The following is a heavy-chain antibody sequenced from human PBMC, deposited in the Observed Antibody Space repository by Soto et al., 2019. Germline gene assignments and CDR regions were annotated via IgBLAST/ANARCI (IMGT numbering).Heavy chain of an antibody. V-gene: IGHV4-34*01. D-gene: IGHD5-12*01. CDR1: GGSFSGYY. J-gene: IGHJ4*02. CDR2: INHSGST. CDR3: ARRRDGYNYVFDY. Sequence: PSETLSLTCAVYGGSFSGYYWSWIRQPPGKGLEWNGEINHSGSTNYNPSLKSRVTISVDTSKNQFSLKLSSVTAADTAVYYCARRRDGYNYVFDYWGQGTLVTVSS.